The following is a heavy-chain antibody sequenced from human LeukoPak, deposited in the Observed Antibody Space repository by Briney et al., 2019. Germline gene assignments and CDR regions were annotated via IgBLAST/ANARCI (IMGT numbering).Heavy chain of an antibody. J-gene: IGHJ4*02. CDR2: IIPIVART. Sequence: SVKVSCKASGGFSSYTVNWVRQTPGPGLEWVGRIIPIVARTNSAQKLQGRITITADISTSTANMELSSLTSEDTAFYYCATGPSGGPVYWGQGTLVTVSS. CDR3: ATGPSGGPVY. CDR1: GGFSSYT. D-gene: IGHD2-15*01. V-gene: IGHV1-69*02.